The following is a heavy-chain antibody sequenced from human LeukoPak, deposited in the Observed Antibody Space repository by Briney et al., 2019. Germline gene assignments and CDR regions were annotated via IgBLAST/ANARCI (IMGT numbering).Heavy chain of an antibody. V-gene: IGHV3-23*01. J-gene: IGHJ6*02. CDR1: GFTFSSYA. D-gene: IGHD3-3*01. Sequence: GGSLRLSCAVSGFTFSSYAMSWVRQAPGKGLEWVSAISGSGGSTYYADSVKGRFTISRDNSKNTLYLQMNSLRAEDTAVYYCAKDWSGYYDFWSGSDLYYYYGMDVWGQGTTVTVSS. CDR2: ISGSGGST. CDR3: AKDWSGYYDFWSGSDLYYYYGMDV.